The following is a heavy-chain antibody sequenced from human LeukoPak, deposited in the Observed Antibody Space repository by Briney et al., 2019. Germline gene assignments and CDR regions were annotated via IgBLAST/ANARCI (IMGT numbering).Heavy chain of an antibody. CDR1: GYTLTGYY. V-gene: IGHV1-2*02. D-gene: IGHD6-19*01. J-gene: IGHJ4*02. CDR2: INPNSGGT. Sequence: ASVKVSCKASGYTLTGYYMNWVRQAPGQGLEWMGWINPNSGGTNYGQKFQGRVTMTRDTSISTAYMELSRLRSDDTAVFYCATSSGWKSNIDYWGQGTLVTVSS. CDR3: ATSSGWKSNIDY.